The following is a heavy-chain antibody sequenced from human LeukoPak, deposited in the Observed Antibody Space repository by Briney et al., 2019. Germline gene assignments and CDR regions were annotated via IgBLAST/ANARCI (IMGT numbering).Heavy chain of an antibody. J-gene: IGHJ4*02. Sequence: PGGSLRLSRAASGFTFSSYAMSWVRQAPGKGLEWVSAISGSGGSTYYADSVKGRFTISRDNSKNTLYLQMNSLRAEDTAVYYCAKGYSSGWYYFDYWGQGTLVTVSS. V-gene: IGHV3-23*01. CDR2: ISGSGGST. CDR3: AKGYSSGWYYFDY. D-gene: IGHD6-19*01. CDR1: GFTFSSYA.